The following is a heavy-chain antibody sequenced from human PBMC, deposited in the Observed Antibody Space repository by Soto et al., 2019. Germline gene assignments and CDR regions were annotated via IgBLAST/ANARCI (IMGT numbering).Heavy chain of an antibody. CDR2: IYSSGST. CDR1: GDSIRSGRYF. V-gene: IGHV4-39*01. J-gene: IGHJ3*02. CDR3: ARHPPSGYNDGGVYSDAVDI. Sequence: QLQLQESGPGLVKPSETLSLTCSVSGDSIRSGRYFWGWIRQPPGKGLEWLGSIYSSGSTYYNPSQRSELPVPPTPSKNHFPRSLSFVTAADRALYYCARHPPSGYNDGGVYSDAVDIWGKGTLAPVS. D-gene: IGHD3-22*01.